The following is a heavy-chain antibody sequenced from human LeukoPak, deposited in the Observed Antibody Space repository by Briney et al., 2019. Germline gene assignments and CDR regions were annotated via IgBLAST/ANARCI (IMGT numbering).Heavy chain of an antibody. CDR1: GFTFTIYA. CDR3: AFLGGGWLDAFDI. J-gene: IGHJ3*02. D-gene: IGHD5-24*01. V-gene: IGHV3-64D*09. CDR2: ISSSGGST. Sequence: GGSLRLSCSASGFTFTIYAMHWVRQAPGKGLEYVSTISSSGGSTYYIDSVKGRFTISRDSSKKTLYLQMSSLRAEDTAVYYCAFLGGGWLDAFDIWGQGTMVTVSS.